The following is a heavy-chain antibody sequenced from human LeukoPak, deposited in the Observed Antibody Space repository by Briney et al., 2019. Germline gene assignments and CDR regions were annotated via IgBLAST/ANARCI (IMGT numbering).Heavy chain of an antibody. Sequence: SETLSLTCTVSGGSITNDYFAWIRQPAGKGLEYIGRIHSSGETNYNPSLTSRITLSVDTSKNQIFLRLTSVTAADTALYYCARDKASGYTNGYEHYWYYIDVWGKGTTVTVSS. V-gene: IGHV4-4*07. CDR2: IHSSGET. CDR1: GGSITNDY. J-gene: IGHJ6*03. D-gene: IGHD5-18*01. CDR3: ARDKASGYTNGYEHYWYYIDV.